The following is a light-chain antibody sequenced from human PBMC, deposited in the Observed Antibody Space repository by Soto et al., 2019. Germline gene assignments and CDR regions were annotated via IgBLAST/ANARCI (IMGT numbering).Light chain of an antibody. CDR2: GAS. J-gene: IGKJ1*01. CDR3: QQYYKGPRT. Sequence: IVMTQSPATLSVSPGERVTLSCRASEGVGSDLAWYQQRPGQAPRVLIYGASTRASGIQDRFSGSGSGTEFTLTISSLQSEDSAVYFCQQYYKGPRTFGQGTKAEIK. CDR1: EGVGSD. V-gene: IGKV3-15*01.